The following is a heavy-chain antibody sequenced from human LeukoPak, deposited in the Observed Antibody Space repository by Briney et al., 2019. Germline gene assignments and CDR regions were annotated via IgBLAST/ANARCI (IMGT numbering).Heavy chain of an antibody. V-gene: IGHV5-51*01. Sequence: GASLKISCKGSGSGFTSYWIGWVRQMPGKGLEWMGIIYPGDSDTRYSPSFQGQVTISADKSISTAYLQWSSLKASDTAMYYCASLPYYYDSSGYHTPHWGQGTLVTVSS. CDR3: ASLPYYYDSSGYHTPH. CDR1: GSGFTSYW. CDR2: IYPGDSDT. D-gene: IGHD3-22*01. J-gene: IGHJ4*02.